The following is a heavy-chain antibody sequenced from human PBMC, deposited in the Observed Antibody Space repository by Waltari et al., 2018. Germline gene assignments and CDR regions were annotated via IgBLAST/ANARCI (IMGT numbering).Heavy chain of an antibody. V-gene: IGHV4-38-2*01. CDR1: GYSISSGYY. CDR2: IYHSGST. J-gene: IGHJ4*02. CDR3: ARQTYDILTGYPYYFDY. Sequence: QVQLQESGPGLVKPSETLSLTCAVSGYSISSGYYWGWIRPPPGKGLEWIGSIYHSGSTCSIPSLWIRVTISVDTSKNQFSLKLSSVTAADTAVYYCARQTYDILTGYPYYFDYWGQGTLVTVSS. D-gene: IGHD3-9*01.